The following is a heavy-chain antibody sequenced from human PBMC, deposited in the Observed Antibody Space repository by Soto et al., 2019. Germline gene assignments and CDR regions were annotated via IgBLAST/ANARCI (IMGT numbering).Heavy chain of an antibody. CDR2: INAGNGNT. V-gene: IGHV1-3*01. Sequence: ASVNVSCKAFGYTFTAYNIHWVRQSPGQGLEWMGWINAGNGNTRSSRKFQGRVIITRDTSATTAYLEVDSLRSEDTAIYYCARVAPSGGSVPRFDPWGQGTLVTVSS. J-gene: IGHJ5*02. D-gene: IGHD3-10*01. CDR1: GYTFTAYN. CDR3: ARVAPSGGSVPRFDP.